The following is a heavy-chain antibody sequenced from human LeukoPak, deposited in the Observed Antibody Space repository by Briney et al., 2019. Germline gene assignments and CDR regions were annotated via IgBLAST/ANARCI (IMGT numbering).Heavy chain of an antibody. V-gene: IGHV4-34*01. Sequence: WETLTLTCAVYGGSFSGYYWSWIRQPPGKGLEWIGEINHSGSTNYNPSLKSRVTTSVESSKNQFSLKLSSVTAADTAVYYCARARAHLKYYYDSSGYYYFDYGGQGTPGTVSS. D-gene: IGHD3-22*01. CDR2: INHSGST. CDR1: GGSFSGYY. J-gene: IGHJ4*02. CDR3: ARARAHLKYYYDSSGYYYFDY.